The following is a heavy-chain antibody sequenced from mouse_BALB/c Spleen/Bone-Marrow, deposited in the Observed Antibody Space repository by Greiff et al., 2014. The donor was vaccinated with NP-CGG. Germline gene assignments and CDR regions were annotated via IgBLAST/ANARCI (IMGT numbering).Heavy chain of an antibody. J-gene: IGHJ3*01. D-gene: IGHD3-2*01. Sequence: QVQLQQSGPELVKPGALVKISCKASGYTFTSYDINWVKQRPGQGLEWIGWIYPGDGSTKYNEKFKGKATLTADKSSSTVYMQHSSLPSENSAVYYCARSGDSSGYGFAYWGQGTLVTVSA. V-gene: IGHV1S56*01. CDR1: GYTFTSYD. CDR3: ARSGDSSGYGFAY. CDR2: IYPGDGST.